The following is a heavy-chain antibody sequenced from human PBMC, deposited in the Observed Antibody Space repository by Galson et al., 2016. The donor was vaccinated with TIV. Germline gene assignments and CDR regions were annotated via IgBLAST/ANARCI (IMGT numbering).Heavy chain of an antibody. J-gene: IGHJ4*02. V-gene: IGHV1-2*02. D-gene: IGHD3-22*01. CDR1: GYTFTDYY. CDR3: ARDDGSTSGSDC. CDR2: INPNSGGT. Sequence: SVKVSCKASGYTFTDYYIHWVRQAPGQGLEWMGWINPNSGGTIYAQKFQGRVTMTRDPSITTAYLDLSRLRSADTAVYYCARDDGSTSGSDCWGQGSLVTVSS.